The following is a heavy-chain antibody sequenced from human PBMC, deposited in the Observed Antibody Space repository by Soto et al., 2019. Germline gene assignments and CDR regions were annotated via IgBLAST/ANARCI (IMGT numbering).Heavy chain of an antibody. CDR2: IWYDGSNK. CDR3: ARWYSSSYNWFVA. D-gene: IGHD6-13*01. Sequence: GASLRLSCAASGFTFGGYGMHWVRQAPGKGLEWVAVIWYDGSNKYYADSVKGRFTISRDNSKNTLYLQMNSLRAEDTAVYYCARWYSSSYNWFVAGGQGTLVTVSS. CDR1: GFTFGGYG. V-gene: IGHV3-33*01. J-gene: IGHJ5*02.